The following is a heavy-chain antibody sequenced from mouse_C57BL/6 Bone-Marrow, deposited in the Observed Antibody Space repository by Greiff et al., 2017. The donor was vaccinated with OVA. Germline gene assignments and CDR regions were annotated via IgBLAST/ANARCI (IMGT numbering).Heavy chain of an antibody. J-gene: IGHJ1*03. D-gene: IGHD1-2*01. CDR2: INYDGSST. V-gene: IGHV5-16*01. CDR3: ARDGATARYFDV. Sequence: EVQVVESEGGLVQPGSSMKLSCTASGFTFSDYYMAWVRQVPEKGLEWVANINYDGSSTYYLDSLKSRFIISRDNAKNILYLQMSSLKSEDTATYYCARDGATARYFDVWGTGTTVTVSS. CDR1: GFTFSDYY.